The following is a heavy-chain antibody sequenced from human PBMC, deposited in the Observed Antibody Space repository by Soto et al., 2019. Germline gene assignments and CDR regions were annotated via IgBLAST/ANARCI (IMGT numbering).Heavy chain of an antibody. Sequence: GASVKVSCKASGYTFTGYYMHWVRQAPGQGLEWMGWINPNSGGTNYAQRFQGRVTITADESTSTAYMELSSLRSEDTAMYYCAKPKSDSSVYDGSYYYDLWGRGTLVTVSS. CDR2: INPNSGGT. V-gene: IGHV1-2*02. D-gene: IGHD5-12*01. J-gene: IGHJ2*01. CDR3: AKPKSDSSVYDGSYYYDL. CDR1: GYTFTGYY.